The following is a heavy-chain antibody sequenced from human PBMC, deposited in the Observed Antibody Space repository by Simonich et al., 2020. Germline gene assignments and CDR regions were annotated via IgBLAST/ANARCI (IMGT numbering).Heavy chain of an antibody. Sequence: QVQLVQSGAEVKKPGASVKVSCKASGYTFTGYYMHWGRQAPGQGLGWIGGVNPNRGGTNNAQKFQGRVTMTRDTSISTAYMELSRLRSDDTAVYYCARGALTGDYYYMDVWGKGTTVTVSS. CDR1: GYTFTGYY. D-gene: IGHD7-27*01. CDR3: ARGALTGDYYYMDV. V-gene: IGHV1-2*02. J-gene: IGHJ6*03. CDR2: VNPNRGGT.